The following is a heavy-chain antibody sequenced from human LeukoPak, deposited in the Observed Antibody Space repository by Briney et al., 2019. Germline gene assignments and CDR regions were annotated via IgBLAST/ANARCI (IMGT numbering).Heavy chain of an antibody. Sequence: GGSLRLSCAASGFTFSSYAMNWVRQAPGKGLEYVSAISSNGGSTYYANSVKGRSTISRDNSKNTLYLQMGSLRAEDTALYFCAKDRGGGSQLGDAFDVWGQGTMVSVSS. J-gene: IGHJ3*01. CDR2: ISSNGGST. CDR1: GFTFSSYA. V-gene: IGHV3-64*01. D-gene: IGHD2-15*01. CDR3: AKDRGGGSQLGDAFDV.